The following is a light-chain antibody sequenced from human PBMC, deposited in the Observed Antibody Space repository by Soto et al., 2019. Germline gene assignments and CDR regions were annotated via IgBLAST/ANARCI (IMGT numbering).Light chain of an antibody. V-gene: IGLV2-14*01. CDR1: SSDVGGYNY. Sequence: QSALTQPASVSGSPGQSITISCTGTSSDVGGYNYVSWYQQHPGKAPKLMIYDVSNRPSGVSNRFSGSKSGNTASLTISGLQAEDEAEYYCSSYTSSSTLWKFGGGTKVTVL. J-gene: IGLJ2*01. CDR2: DVS. CDR3: SSYTSSSTLWK.